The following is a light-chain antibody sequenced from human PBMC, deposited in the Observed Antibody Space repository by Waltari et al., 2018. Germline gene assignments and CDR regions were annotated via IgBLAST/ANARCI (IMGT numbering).Light chain of an antibody. V-gene: IGKV2-28*01. CDR2: LGS. CDR1: QSLLYSNGYNY. J-gene: IGKJ4*01. Sequence: DLVVTQSPLSLPVTPGDPASISCRSSQSLLYSNGYNYLDWYLQKPGQSPQLLIYLGSNRASGVPDRFSGSGSGTDFTLKISRVEAEDVGVYYCIQTLQTPLTFGGGTKVEIK. CDR3: IQTLQTPLT.